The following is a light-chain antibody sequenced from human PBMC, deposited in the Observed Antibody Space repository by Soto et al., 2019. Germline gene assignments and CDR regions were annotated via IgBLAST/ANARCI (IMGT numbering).Light chain of an antibody. CDR3: TSYTTSSPSLV. V-gene: IGLV2-14*03. Sequence: QSALTQPASVSGSPGQSITISCTGTSSDVGGYNYVSWYQHHPGKAPKLMIYDVTNRPSGVSNRFSGSKSGNTASLTISGLQAEDEADYYCTSYTTSSPSLVFGGGTKVTVL. CDR2: DVT. CDR1: SSDVGGYNY. J-gene: IGLJ3*02.